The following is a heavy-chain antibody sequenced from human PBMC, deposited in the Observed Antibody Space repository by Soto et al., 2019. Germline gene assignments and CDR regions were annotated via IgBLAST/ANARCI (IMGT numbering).Heavy chain of an antibody. CDR1: GFTFSSYG. D-gene: IGHD5-18*01. J-gene: IGHJ4*02. Sequence: QVQLVESGGGVVQPGRSLRLSCAASGFTFSSYGMHWVRQAPGKGLEWVALIWYDGSNKYYADSVKGRFTISRDNSKNTLFLQMNILRAEDTAVYYCARGLWSFDYWGQGTLVTVSS. CDR2: IWYDGSNK. V-gene: IGHV3-33*01. CDR3: ARGLWSFDY.